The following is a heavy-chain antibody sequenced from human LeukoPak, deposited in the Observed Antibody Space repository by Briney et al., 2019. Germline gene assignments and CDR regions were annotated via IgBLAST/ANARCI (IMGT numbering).Heavy chain of an antibody. J-gene: IGHJ4*02. CDR3: ARLGGRLGPPGY. D-gene: IGHD6-25*01. CDR2: IKQDGSEK. CDR1: GFTFSSYW. Sequence: GGSLTLSCAASGFTFSSYWMSWVRQAPGKGLEWVANIKQDGSEKYYVDSVKGRFTISRDNAKNLLYLQTNSLRAEDTAVYYCARLGGRLGPPGYWGQGTLVTVSS. V-gene: IGHV3-7*01.